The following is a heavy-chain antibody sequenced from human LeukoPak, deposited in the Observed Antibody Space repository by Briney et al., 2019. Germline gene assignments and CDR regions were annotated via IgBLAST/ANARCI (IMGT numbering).Heavy chain of an antibody. CDR2: LSSSSYI. CDR3: ARDNPTGDY. D-gene: IGHD2-2*03. CDR1: GFTFSSYS. Sequence: PGGSLRLSCAASGFTFSSYSMNCVRQAPGKGLECVSSLSSSSYIYYADSVKGRFTISRDNAKNSLYLKMNSLRAEDTAVHYCARDNPTGDYWGQGTLVTVSS. V-gene: IGHV3-21*01. J-gene: IGHJ4*02.